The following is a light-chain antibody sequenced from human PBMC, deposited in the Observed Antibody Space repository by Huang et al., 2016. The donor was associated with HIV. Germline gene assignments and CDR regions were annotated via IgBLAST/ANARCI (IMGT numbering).Light chain of an antibody. CDR3: QQYGTSRIFT. CDR2: GAS. CDR1: QGVSSRY. Sequence: EIVLTQSPGTLSLSPGERATLSCRASQGVSSRYLAWYQQKPGQAPRLLIYGASYRATGIPDRFSGSGSVTDFTLTISRLEPEDLAVYYCQQYGTSRIFTFGPGTRVDIK. V-gene: IGKV3-20*01. J-gene: IGKJ3*01.